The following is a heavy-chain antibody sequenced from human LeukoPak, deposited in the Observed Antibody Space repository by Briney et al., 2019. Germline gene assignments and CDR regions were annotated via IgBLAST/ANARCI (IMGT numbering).Heavy chain of an antibody. CDR1: GFTFSSYA. CDR2: ISYDGSNK. V-gene: IGHV3-30-3*01. Sequence: PGGSLRLSCAASGFTFSSYAMHWVRQAPGKGLGWVAVISYDGSNKYYADSVKGRFTISRDNSKNTLYLQMNSLRAEDKAVYYCARGGRYYYYGMDVWGQGTTVTVSS. CDR3: ARGGRYYYYGMDV. J-gene: IGHJ6*02.